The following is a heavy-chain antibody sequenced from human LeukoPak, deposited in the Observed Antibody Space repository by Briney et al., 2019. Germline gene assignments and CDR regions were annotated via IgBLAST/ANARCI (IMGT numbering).Heavy chain of an antibody. V-gene: IGHV3-21*01. Sequence: GGSLRLSCAASGFTFSSYSMNWVRQAPGKGLEWVSSISSSSSYIYYADSVKGRFTISRDNAKNSLYLQMNSLRAEDTAVYYCARDSSSSGVYFDYWGQGTLVTVSS. CDR2: ISSSSSYI. CDR1: GFTFSSYS. J-gene: IGHJ4*02. CDR3: ARDSSSSGVYFDY. D-gene: IGHD6-6*01.